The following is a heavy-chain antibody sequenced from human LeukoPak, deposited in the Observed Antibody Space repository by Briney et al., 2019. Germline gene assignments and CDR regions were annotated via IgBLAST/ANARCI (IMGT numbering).Heavy chain of an antibody. J-gene: IGHJ2*01. V-gene: IGHV3-23*01. D-gene: IGHD2-2*01. CDR1: GFTFSSYS. CDR2: ISGSGGST. Sequence: GGSLRLSCAASGFTFSSYSMSWVRQAPGKGLEWVSSISGSGGSTYYADSMKGRFTISRDNSKNTLYLQINSLRAEDTAVYYCARDPILYDRIGVVPTAQPLGYLDLWGRGTLVTVSS. CDR3: ARDPILYDRIGVVPTAQPLGYLDL.